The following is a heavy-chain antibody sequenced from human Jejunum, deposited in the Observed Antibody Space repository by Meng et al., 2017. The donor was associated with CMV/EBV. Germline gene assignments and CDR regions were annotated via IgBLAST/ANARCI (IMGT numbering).Heavy chain of an antibody. Sequence: FAFSSYWMTWVGQAPGSGLEWVANVNLDGTETYYVDSVRGRFTISRDNAKNSLFLQMNNLRVDDTAVYSCARIVAYGDAHYGMDVWGQGTTVTVSS. CDR1: FAFSSYW. V-gene: IGHV3-7*01. J-gene: IGHJ6*02. D-gene: IGHD4-17*01. CDR3: ARIVAYGDAHYGMDV. CDR2: VNLDGTET.